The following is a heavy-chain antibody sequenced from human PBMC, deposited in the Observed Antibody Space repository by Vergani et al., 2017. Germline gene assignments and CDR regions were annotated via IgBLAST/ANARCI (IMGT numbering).Heavy chain of an antibody. Sequence: QVQLQQWGAGLLKPSETLSLTCAVYGGSFSGYYWSWIRQHPGKGLEWIGYIYYSGSTYYNPSLKSRVTISVDTSKNQFSLKLSSVTAADTAVYYCARGADNFDYWGQGTLVTVSS. J-gene: IGHJ4*02. CDR2: IYYSGST. CDR3: ARGADNFDY. V-gene: IGHV4-34*01. D-gene: IGHD6-19*01. CDR1: GGSFSGYY.